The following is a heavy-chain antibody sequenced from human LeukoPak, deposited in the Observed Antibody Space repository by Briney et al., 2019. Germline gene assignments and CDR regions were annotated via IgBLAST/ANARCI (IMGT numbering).Heavy chain of an antibody. CDR2: ISYDGSNK. D-gene: IGHD6-19*01. J-gene: IGHJ4*02. Sequence: WRSLRLSCAASGVTFSSYGMHWGRQAPGKGLEWVAVISYDGSNKYYADSVKGRFTISRDNSKNTLYLQMNSPRAEDTAVYYCVRIAVAGRDLDYWGQGTLVTVSS. V-gene: IGHV3-30*03. CDR3: VRIAVAGRDLDY. CDR1: GVTFSSYG.